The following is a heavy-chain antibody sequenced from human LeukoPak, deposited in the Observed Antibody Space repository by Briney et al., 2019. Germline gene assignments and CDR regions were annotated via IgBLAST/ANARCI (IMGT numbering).Heavy chain of an antibody. CDR3: ARDKAHSYGRYSDP. CDR1: GGSISTYY. V-gene: IGHV4-59*01. J-gene: IGHJ5*02. CDR2: ISNGNT. Sequence: SETLSLTCSVAGGSISTYYWNWIRQTPGKGLEWIGHISNGNTDYNPSLKSRVTISVDTSKNQFSLRLTSVTAADTAVYYCARDKAHSYGRYSDPWGKGALVIVSS. D-gene: IGHD5-18*01.